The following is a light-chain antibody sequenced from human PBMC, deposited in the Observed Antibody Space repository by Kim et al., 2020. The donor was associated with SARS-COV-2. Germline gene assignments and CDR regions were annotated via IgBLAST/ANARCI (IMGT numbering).Light chain of an antibody. CDR3: QAWDSSPDVV. J-gene: IGLJ2*01. CDR2: QDS. V-gene: IGLV3-1*01. CDR1: KLGDKY. Sequence: SYELTQPPSVSVSPGQTASITCSGDKLGDKYACWYQQKPGQSPVLVIYQDSKRPSGIPERFSGSNSGNTATLTISGTQAMAEADYYCQAWDSSPDVVFGG.